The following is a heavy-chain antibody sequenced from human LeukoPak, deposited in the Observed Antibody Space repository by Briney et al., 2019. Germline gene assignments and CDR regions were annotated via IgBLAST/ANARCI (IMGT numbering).Heavy chain of an antibody. CDR2: FDPEDGET. V-gene: IGHV1-24*01. CDR1: GYTLTELS. D-gene: IGHD5-12*01. CDR3: ATDGHSGYGGHAFDI. J-gene: IGHJ3*02. Sequence: ASVKVSCKVSGYTLTELSMHWVRQAPGKGLEWMGGFDPEDGETIYAQKFQGGVTMTEDTSTDTAYMELSSLRSEDTAVYYCATDGHSGYGGHAFDIWGQGTMVTVSS.